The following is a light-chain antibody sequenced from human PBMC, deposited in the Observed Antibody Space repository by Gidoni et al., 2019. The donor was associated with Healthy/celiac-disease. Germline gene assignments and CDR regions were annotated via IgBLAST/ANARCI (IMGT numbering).Light chain of an antibody. CDR3: QQYGSSRTWT. J-gene: IGKJ1*01. CDR2: GAS. CDR1: QSVSSSY. Sequence: EIVLTQSPGTLSLSPGERATLSCRASQSVSSSYLAWYQQKPGQAPRLLIYGASSRATGIPDRFSGSGSGTDFTLTISRLEPEDVAVYYCQQYGSSRTWTFXQXTKVEIK. V-gene: IGKV3-20*01.